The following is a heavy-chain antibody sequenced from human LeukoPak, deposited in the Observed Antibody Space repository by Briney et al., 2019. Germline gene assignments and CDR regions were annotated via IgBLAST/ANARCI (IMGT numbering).Heavy chain of an antibody. J-gene: IGHJ4*02. CDR1: GFTFSSYS. CDR2: ISGSGGST. CDR3: AKVSSHQYYFDY. D-gene: IGHD6-13*01. Sequence: GGSLRLSCAASGFTFSSYSMNWVRQAPGKGLEWVSAISGSGGSTYYADSVKGRFTISRDNSKNTLYLQMNSLRAEDTAVYYCAKVSSHQYYFDYWGQGTLVTVSS. V-gene: IGHV3-23*01.